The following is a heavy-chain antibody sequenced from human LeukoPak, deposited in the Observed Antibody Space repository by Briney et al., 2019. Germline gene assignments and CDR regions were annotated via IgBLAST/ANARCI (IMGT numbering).Heavy chain of an antibody. J-gene: IGHJ6*03. CDR1: GGAISSYY. CDR3: ARRMNYYYYMDV. CDR2: IYTSGST. Sequence: SETLSLTCTVSGGAISSYYWSWIPQPPGKGLEGIGYIYTSGSTNYNPSLKSRVTISVDTSKNQFSLKLSSVTAADTAVYYCARRMNYYYYMDVWGKGTTVTVSS. V-gene: IGHV4-4*09.